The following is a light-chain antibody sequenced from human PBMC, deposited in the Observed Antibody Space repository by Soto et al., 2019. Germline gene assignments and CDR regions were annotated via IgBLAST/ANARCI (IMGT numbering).Light chain of an antibody. CDR3: QHSYNTLA. Sequence: DIQMTQSPSSLSASVGDRVTITCRASQTISRYLNWYQQKPGKAPKLLIFAASSLQSGVPSRFSGSGSGTEFTLAISSLQPEDFATCYCQHSYNTLAFGPGTKVDIK. CDR2: AAS. J-gene: IGKJ3*01. V-gene: IGKV1-39*01. CDR1: QTISRY.